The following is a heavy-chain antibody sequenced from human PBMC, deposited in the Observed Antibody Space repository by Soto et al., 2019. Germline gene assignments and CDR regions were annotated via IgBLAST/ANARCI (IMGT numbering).Heavy chain of an antibody. D-gene: IGHD1-26*01. V-gene: IGHV1-2*02. J-gene: IGHJ4*02. CDR1: GYTLIGYY. CDR2: INPNSGGT. Sequence: QEQLVQSGAEVKKPGASVKVSCKSSGYTLIGYYMHWARQAPGQGLEWMGWINPNSGGTNYAQKFQGRVTMTRDTSISTAYMELSRLRSDDTAVYYCARDYGGATLDYFDYWGQGTLVTVSS. CDR3: ARDYGGATLDYFDY.